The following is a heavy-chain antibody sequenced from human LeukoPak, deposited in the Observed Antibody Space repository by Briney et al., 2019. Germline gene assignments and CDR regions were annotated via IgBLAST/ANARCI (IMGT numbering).Heavy chain of an antibody. Sequence: SETLSLTCTVSGGPISNSYYYWGWIRQPPGKGLEWIGSIYYSGSTYYNPSLKSRVTISVDTSRNQFSLKLNSVTAADTAVYYCARHQGTDSAMSSFDYWGQGTLVTVSS. CDR1: GGPISNSYYY. CDR3: ARHQGTDSAMSSFDY. D-gene: IGHD5-18*01. CDR2: IYYSGST. V-gene: IGHV4-39*01. J-gene: IGHJ4*02.